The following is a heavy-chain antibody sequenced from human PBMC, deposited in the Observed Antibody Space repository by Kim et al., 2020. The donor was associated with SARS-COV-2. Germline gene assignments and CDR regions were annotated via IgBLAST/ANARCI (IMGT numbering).Heavy chain of an antibody. D-gene: IGHD2-15*01. CDR3: ARAEYCSGGSCYSGFDY. CDR2: ISSSSSYI. CDR1: GFTFSSYS. Sequence: GGSLRLSCAASGFTFSSYSMNWVRQAPGKGLEWVSSISSSSSYIYYADSVKGRFTISRDNAKNSLYLQMNSLRAEDTAVYYCARAEYCSGGSCYSGFDYWGQGTLVTVSS. V-gene: IGHV3-21*01. J-gene: IGHJ4*02.